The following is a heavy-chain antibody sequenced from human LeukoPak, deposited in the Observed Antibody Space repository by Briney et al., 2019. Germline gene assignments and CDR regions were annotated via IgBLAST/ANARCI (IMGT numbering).Heavy chain of an antibody. CDR3: ARGNYYGSGALDS. CDR1: GGSINSYY. Sequence: SETLSLTCTVSGGSINSYYWSCIRQPPGKGLEWIGYIYYSGSTNYNPSLKSRVTISVDTSKNQFSLKLSSVTAADTAVYYCARGNYYGSGALDSWGQGTLVTVSS. V-gene: IGHV4-59*01. CDR2: IYYSGST. D-gene: IGHD3-10*01. J-gene: IGHJ4*02.